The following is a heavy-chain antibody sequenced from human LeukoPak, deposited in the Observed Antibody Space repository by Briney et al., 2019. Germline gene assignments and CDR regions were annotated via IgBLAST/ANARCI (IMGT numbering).Heavy chain of an antibody. Sequence: GGSLRLSCAASGFTVSNDYMAWVRQDPGKGLEWVSLIYADGTTFYTDSVKGRFTMSRDNAKNSLYLQMNSLRAEDTAVYYCATYTNWVAGDVWGQGTTVSVSS. J-gene: IGHJ6*02. D-gene: IGHD1-1*01. CDR1: GFTVSNDY. V-gene: IGHV3-66*01. CDR2: IYADGTT. CDR3: ATYTNWVAGDV.